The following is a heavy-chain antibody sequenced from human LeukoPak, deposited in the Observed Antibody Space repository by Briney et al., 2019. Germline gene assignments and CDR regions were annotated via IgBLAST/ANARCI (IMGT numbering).Heavy chain of an antibody. CDR2: INHSGSI. Sequence: PSETLSLTCTVYGGSFSGYYWSWIRQPPGRGLEWIGEINHSGSIDYNPSLKSRVTISVDTSKNQFSLKLSSVTAADTAVYYCARDQSDSGSYNLYYYYYMDVWGKGTTVTISS. D-gene: IGHD1-26*01. J-gene: IGHJ6*03. CDR3: ARDQSDSGSYNLYYYYYMDV. V-gene: IGHV4-34*01. CDR1: GGSFSGYY.